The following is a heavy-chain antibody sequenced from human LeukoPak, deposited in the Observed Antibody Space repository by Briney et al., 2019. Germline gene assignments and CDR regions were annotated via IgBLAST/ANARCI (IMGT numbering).Heavy chain of an antibody. CDR2: INTGGSV. D-gene: IGHD1-14*01. Sequence: GGSLRLSCAASGLTVNSNYMNWVRQAPGKGLEWVSVINTGGSVFYADSVKGRFTVSRDESKNTLYLQMNSLRVEDTAVYYCAKRGTLDHYYFYGMDVWGRGTTVTVSS. CDR3: AKRGTLDHYYFYGMDV. V-gene: IGHV3-66*01. J-gene: IGHJ6*02. CDR1: GLTVNSNY.